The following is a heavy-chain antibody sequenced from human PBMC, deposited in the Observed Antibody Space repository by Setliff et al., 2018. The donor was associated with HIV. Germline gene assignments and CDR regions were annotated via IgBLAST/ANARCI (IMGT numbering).Heavy chain of an antibody. D-gene: IGHD1-1*01. CDR3: AQLLLPLGAYNYET. Sequence: SGPTLVNPTQTLTLTCTFSGFSLTTSGMCVTWIRQPPGRALEWLARIDWDDDKYYSTSLKTSLTISRDTSKNQVVLTMTNVDPVDTATYYCAQLLLPLGAYNYETWGQGMLVTVSS. CDR2: IDWDDDK. J-gene: IGHJ5*02. V-gene: IGHV2-70*11. CDR1: GFSLTTSGMC.